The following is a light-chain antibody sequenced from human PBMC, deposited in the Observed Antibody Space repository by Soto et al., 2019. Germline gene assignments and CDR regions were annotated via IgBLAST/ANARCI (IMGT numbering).Light chain of an antibody. CDR3: QDYGTSWT. Sequence: ETVLTQSPATVSLSPGDRATLPCRASQSVSSNKLAWYQQKPGQAPRLLIYAASSRATGIPDRFSGRGSGTYLTLTINKLEPEDFAVYYGQDYGTSWTFGQGTKVDI. J-gene: IGKJ1*01. CDR1: QSVSSNK. V-gene: IGKV3-20*01. CDR2: AAS.